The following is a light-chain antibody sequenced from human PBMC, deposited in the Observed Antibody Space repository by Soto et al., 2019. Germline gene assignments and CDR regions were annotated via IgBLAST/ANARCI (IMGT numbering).Light chain of an antibody. CDR3: QQLNSFPIT. Sequence: DIQMTQSRASLSASVGDRVTITCRASQTISTWLAWYQQKPGKAPKLLIYKASKLENGGPSRFSGSGSGTEFTLTITSLQPEDFATYYCQQLNSFPITFGQGTKVDIK. CDR2: KAS. J-gene: IGKJ1*01. CDR1: QTISTW. V-gene: IGKV1-5*03.